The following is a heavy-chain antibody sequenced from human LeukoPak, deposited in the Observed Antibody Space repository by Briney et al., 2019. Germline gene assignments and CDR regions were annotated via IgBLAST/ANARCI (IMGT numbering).Heavy chain of an antibody. CDR2: IYYSGST. J-gene: IGHJ6*03. CDR3: ARDGLPAAAGTRGEVYYYYYMDV. CDR1: GGSISSHY. V-gene: IGHV4-59*11. Sequence: SETLSLTCTVSGGSISSHYWSWIRQPPGKGLEWIGYIYYSGSTNYNPSLKSRVTISVDTSKNQFSLKLSSVTAADTAVYYCARDGLPAAAGTRGEVYYYYYMDVWGKGTTVTVSS. D-gene: IGHD6-13*01.